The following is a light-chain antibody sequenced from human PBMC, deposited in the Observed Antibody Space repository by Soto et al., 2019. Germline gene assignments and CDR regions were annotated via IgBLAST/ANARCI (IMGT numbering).Light chain of an antibody. CDR3: QQYNHWPLS. Sequence: PGGRATLSCRASQSVTTRLAWYQQKPGQPPRLLISGASVRASGVPVRISGSGSGTDFTLTISRLEPEDFAVYYCQQYNHWPLSFGVGTKVEIK. CDR2: GAS. CDR1: QSVTTR. J-gene: IGKJ4*01. V-gene: IGKV3D-15*01.